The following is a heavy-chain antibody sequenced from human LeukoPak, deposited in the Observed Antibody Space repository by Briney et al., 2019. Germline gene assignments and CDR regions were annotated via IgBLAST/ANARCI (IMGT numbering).Heavy chain of an antibody. J-gene: IGHJ4*02. CDR1: GFTVSSNY. D-gene: IGHD6-19*01. CDR3: AKDKVVSGWYLPTDY. CDR2: IYSGGGT. Sequence: GGSLRLSCAASGFTVSSNYMTWVRQAPGKGLECVSVIYSGGGTYYADSVKGRFTISRDISKNTLYLQMNSLRAEDTAVYYCAKDKVVSGWYLPTDYWGQGTLVTVSS. V-gene: IGHV3-66*01.